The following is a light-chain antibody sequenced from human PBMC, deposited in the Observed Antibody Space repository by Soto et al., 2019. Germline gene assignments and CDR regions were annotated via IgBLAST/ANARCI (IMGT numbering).Light chain of an antibody. CDR3: QQYGSLIT. CDR1: QNVGNN. J-gene: IGKJ5*01. Sequence: MTQSPATLSVSPGERATLSCRASQNVGNNLVWYQQKPGQAPRLLIYGASTRAAGIPDRFSGSGSGTDFTLTISRLEPEDFAVYYCQQYGSLITFGQGTRLEIK. CDR2: GAS. V-gene: IGKV3-15*01.